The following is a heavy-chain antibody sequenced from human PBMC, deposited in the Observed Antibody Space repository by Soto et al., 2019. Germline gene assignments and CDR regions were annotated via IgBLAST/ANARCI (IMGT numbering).Heavy chain of an antibody. D-gene: IGHD2-2*01. V-gene: IGHV1-69*08. J-gene: IGHJ6*02. CDR2: IIPLFDIA. Sequence: QVQLVQSGAEVKKPGSSVKVSCKASGDTFSRNTITWVRQAPGQGLEWMGRIIPLFDIATYAQKFQGRVTITADKATSTANMELSSLRSEDTAVYYCATEDGVRDIALIPAAIDAMAVWGQGTTVTVSS. CDR1: GDTFSRNT. CDR3: ATEDGVRDIALIPAAIDAMAV.